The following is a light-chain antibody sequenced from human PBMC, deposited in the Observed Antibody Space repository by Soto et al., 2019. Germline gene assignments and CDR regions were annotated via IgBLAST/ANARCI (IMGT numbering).Light chain of an antibody. CDR3: HQYGSSPYT. CDR2: GAS. V-gene: IGKV3-20*01. CDR1: QSVSSNF. Sequence: EIVLTQSPGTLSLSPGEGATLSCRASQSVSSNFLAWYQQKPGQAPRLLIYGASSRASAIPDRFSGSGSGTDFTLTISGLDPADFAVYYCHQYGSSPYTFGQGTKLEIK. J-gene: IGKJ2*01.